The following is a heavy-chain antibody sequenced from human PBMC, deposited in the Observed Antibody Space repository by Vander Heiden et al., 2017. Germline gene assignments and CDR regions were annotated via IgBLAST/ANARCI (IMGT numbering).Heavy chain of an antibody. V-gene: IGHV3-33*01. Sequence: QVQLVESGGGVVQPGRSLRISCAASGFPFSSYGMHWVRQAPGKGLEWVAVIWYGGSNKYYADSVKGRFTISRDNSKNTLYLQMNSLRAEDTAVYYCARDSGHSGYDSIDYWGQGTLVTVSS. D-gene: IGHD5-12*01. CDR1: GFPFSSYG. CDR2: IWYGGSNK. J-gene: IGHJ4*02. CDR3: ARDSGHSGYDSIDY.